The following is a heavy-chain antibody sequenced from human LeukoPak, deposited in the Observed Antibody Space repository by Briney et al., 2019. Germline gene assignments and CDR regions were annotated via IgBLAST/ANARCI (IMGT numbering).Heavy chain of an antibody. V-gene: IGHV1-2*02. CDR3: ARAGPEQFGGYSAMNS. Sequence: ASVKDSCKASGYTFTAYYLHWVRQAPGQGLEWMAWINPDSGGTKYAQVFQGRVTMTRDTSISTAYMELTSLTSADTAVYYCARAGPEQFGGYSAMNSWGQGTLVTVSS. CDR2: INPDSGGT. D-gene: IGHD4-23*01. CDR1: GYTFTAYY. J-gene: IGHJ4*02.